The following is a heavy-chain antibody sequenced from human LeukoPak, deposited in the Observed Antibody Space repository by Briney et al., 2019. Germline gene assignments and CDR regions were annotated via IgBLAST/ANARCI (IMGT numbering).Heavy chain of an antibody. CDR3: TRGGTIYDTILEDPFDI. Sequence: ASVKVSCKASGYTFSSYDINWVRQAPGQGLEWMGWMNPNSGKTGYAQELQGRVAMTRDTSISTAYMELSSLISDDTAVYYCTRGGTIYDTILEDPFDIWGQGTMVTVSS. D-gene: IGHD3-22*01. J-gene: IGHJ3*02. V-gene: IGHV1-8*01. CDR1: GYTFSSYD. CDR2: MNPNSGKT.